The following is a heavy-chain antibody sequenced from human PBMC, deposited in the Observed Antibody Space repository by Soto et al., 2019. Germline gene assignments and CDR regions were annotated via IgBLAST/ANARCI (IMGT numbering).Heavy chain of an antibody. CDR1: GFTFSTYG. V-gene: IGHV3-33*01. D-gene: IGHD1-26*01. CDR2: IWYDGSNK. J-gene: IGHJ4*02. Sequence: QVQLVESGGGVVQPGRSLRLSCAASGFTFSTYGIHWVRQAPGKGLEWVAVIWYDGSNKYYADSVKGRFTISSDNSKNTLYLQMDSLRAEDTAVYYCARAVGPYDYWGQGTLVTVSS. CDR3: ARAVGPYDY.